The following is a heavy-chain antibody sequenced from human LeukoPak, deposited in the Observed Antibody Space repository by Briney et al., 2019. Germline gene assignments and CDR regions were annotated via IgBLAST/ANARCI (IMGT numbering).Heavy chain of an antibody. D-gene: IGHD1-26*01. V-gene: IGHV7-4-1*02. Sequence: GASVTVSRSASGYTFTSYALNWVRQAPGPGMERVGWINTNTGKPTYAQGFTGRFVFSLDTSVSTASLQSSSLRAEDTAVYYCARDGHSLDNWGQRTLVTVSS. J-gene: IGHJ4*02. CDR3: ARDGHSLDN. CDR1: GYTFTSYA. CDR2: INTNTGKP.